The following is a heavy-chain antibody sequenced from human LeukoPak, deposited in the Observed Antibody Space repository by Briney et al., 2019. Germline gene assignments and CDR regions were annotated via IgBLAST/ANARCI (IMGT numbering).Heavy chain of an antibody. CDR2: IYYSGST. Sequence: PSETLSLTCTVSGVSINSGGYYWSWIRQHPGKGLEWIGYIYYSGSTYYNPSLKSRVTISVDTSKNQFSLKLSSVTAADTAVYYCARATVTGAFDYWGQGTLVTVSS. V-gene: IGHV4-31*03. CDR3: ARATVTGAFDY. D-gene: IGHD4-17*01. CDR1: GVSINSGGYY. J-gene: IGHJ4*02.